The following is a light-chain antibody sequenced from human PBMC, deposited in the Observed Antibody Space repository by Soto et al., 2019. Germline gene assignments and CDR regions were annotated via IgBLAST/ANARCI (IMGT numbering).Light chain of an antibody. CDR3: QQYYSTPPT. CDR2: WAS. Sequence: DIVMTQSPDSLAVSLGERATINCKSSQSVLYNSNNKNYLAWYQQKPGQPPKLLIYWASTRESGVPDRFSGSGSRTDFTLTISSLQAEDVAVYYCQQYYSTPPTFGQGTRLEIK. CDR1: QSVLYNSNNKNY. J-gene: IGKJ5*01. V-gene: IGKV4-1*01.